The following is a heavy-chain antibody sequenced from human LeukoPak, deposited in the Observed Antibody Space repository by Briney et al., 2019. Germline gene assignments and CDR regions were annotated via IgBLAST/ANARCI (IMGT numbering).Heavy chain of an antibody. CDR1: GFTLSSYT. CDR2: ISYDGSNK. CDR3: AKGIGLANDAFDI. J-gene: IGHJ3*02. D-gene: IGHD1-26*01. V-gene: IGHV3-30*04. Sequence: PGRSLRLSCAASGFTLSSYTMHWVRQTPGKGLEWVAVISYDGSNKYYADSVKGRFTISRDNSKNTLYLQMNSLRPEDTAVYYCAKGIGLANDAFDIWGQGTMVTVSS.